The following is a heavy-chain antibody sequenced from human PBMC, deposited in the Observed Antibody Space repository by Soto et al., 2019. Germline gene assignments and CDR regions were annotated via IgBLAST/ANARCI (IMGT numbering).Heavy chain of an antibody. V-gene: IGHV4-34*01. CDR2: INHSGST. CDR3: TRGGDAYKNGH. D-gene: IGHD1-1*01. J-gene: IGHJ4*02. Sequence: SETLSLTCAVYGGSFSGYYWSWIRQPPGKGLEWIGEINHSGSTNYNPSLKSRVTMSVDTSKNQFSLKLTSVNAADTAVYYCTRGGDAYKNGHWGQGTLVTVSS. CDR1: GGSFSGYY.